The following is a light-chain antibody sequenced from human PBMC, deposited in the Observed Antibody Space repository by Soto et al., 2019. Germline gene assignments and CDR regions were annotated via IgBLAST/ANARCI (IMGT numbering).Light chain of an antibody. Sequence: EIVLTQSPGTLSLSPGERATLSCRASQSVSSSYLAWYQQKPGHAPRLLIYGASSRATGIPDRFSGSGSGTDFPLTISRLEPEDFAVYYCQRYGSSPPRTFGPGTKVDIK. CDR2: GAS. V-gene: IGKV3-20*01. J-gene: IGKJ3*01. CDR1: QSVSSSY. CDR3: QRYGSSPPRT.